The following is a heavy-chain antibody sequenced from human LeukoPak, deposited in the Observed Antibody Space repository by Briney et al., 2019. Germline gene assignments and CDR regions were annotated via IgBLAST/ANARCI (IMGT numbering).Heavy chain of an antibody. CDR1: GGSISSYY. Sequence: SETLSLTCTVSGGSISSYYWTWIRQPPGKGLEWIGYIYCNGKTNYNPSLKSRVTISVDTSKNQFSLKLSSVTAADTAVYYCARGQSGYSSGWYAYWGQGTLLTVSS. V-gene: IGHV4-59*01. CDR3: ARGQSGYSSGWYAY. J-gene: IGHJ4*02. CDR2: IYCNGKT. D-gene: IGHD6-19*01.